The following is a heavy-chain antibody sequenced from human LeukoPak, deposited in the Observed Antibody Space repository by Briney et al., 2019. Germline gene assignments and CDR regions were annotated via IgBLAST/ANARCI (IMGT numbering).Heavy chain of an antibody. D-gene: IGHD1-20*01. CDR3: ARDRGYNWNDGLY. V-gene: IGHV1-69*04. CDR2: IIPILGIA. CDR1: GGTFSSYA. J-gene: IGHJ4*02. Sequence: SVKVSCKASGGTFSSYAISWVRQAPEQGLEWMGRIIPILGIANYAQKFQGRVTITADKSTSTAYMELSSLRSEDTAVYYCARDRGYNWNDGLYWGQGTLVTVSS.